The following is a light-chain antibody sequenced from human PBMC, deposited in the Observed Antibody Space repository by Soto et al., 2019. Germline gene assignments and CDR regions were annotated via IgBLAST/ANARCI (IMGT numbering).Light chain of an antibody. V-gene: IGLV7-43*01. CDR2: SPS. CDR1: AGAVTSAYY. CDR3: LLYYGGAQVL. Sequence: QAVVTQEPSLTVSPGGTVTLTCASSAGAVTSAYYTNWLQQKPGQAPRALIYSPSEKHSWTPARFSGSLLGGKAALTLSAAQPEDEADYYCLLYYGGAQVLFGGGTKLTVL. J-gene: IGLJ2*01.